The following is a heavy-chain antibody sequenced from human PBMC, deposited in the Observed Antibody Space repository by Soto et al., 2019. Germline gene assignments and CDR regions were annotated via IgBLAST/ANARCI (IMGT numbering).Heavy chain of an antibody. D-gene: IGHD5-12*01. Sequence: PGGSLRLSCAASGFTFSSYGMHWVRQAPGKGLEWVAVISYDGSNKYYADSVKGRFTISRDNSKNTLYLQMNSLRAEDTAVYYCAKDCLVATIHLPYYYYGMDVWGQGTTVTVSS. V-gene: IGHV3-30*18. CDR1: GFTFSSYG. CDR3: AKDCLVATIHLPYYYYGMDV. J-gene: IGHJ6*02. CDR2: ISYDGSNK.